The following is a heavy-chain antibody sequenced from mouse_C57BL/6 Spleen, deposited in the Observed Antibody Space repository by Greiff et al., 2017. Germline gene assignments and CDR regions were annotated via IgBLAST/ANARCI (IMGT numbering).Heavy chain of an antibody. CDR1: GYSFTDYN. CDR3: ARWFYGSSPYAMDY. V-gene: IGHV1-39*01. J-gene: IGHJ4*01. D-gene: IGHD1-1*01. CDR2: INPNYGTT. Sequence: VQLQQSGPELVKPGASVKISCKASGYSFTDYNMNWVKQSNGKSLEWIGVINPNYGTTNYNQKFKGKATLTVYQSSSTAYMQLNSLTSEDSAVYYCARWFYGSSPYAMDYWGQGTSVTVSS.